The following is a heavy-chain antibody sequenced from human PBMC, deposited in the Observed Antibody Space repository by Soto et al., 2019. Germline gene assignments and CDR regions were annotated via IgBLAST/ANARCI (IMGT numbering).Heavy chain of an antibody. V-gene: IGHV3-23*01. J-gene: IGHJ4*02. D-gene: IGHD3-16*02. Sequence: QPGGSLRLSCAASGFTFSSYAMSWVRQAPGKGLEWVSAISGSGGSTYYADSVKGRFTISRDNSKNTLYLQMNSLRAEDTAVYYCAKDPARAITFGGVIVTEAFDYWGQGTLVTVSS. CDR2: ISGSGGST. CDR1: GFTFSSYA. CDR3: AKDPARAITFGGVIVTEAFDY.